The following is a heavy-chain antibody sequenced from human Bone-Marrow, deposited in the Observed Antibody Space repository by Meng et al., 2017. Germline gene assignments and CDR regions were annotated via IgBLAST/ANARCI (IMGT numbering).Heavy chain of an antibody. CDR3: ARDGGNYYYYGMDV. Sequence: ASVKVSCKPSGYNFPDYYIHWVRRAPGQGLEWMGRINPKSGDTHYAQKFQARVTMTGDTSISTAYMELSGLRSDDTAVYYCARDGGNYYYYGMDVWGQGPTVPVSS. V-gene: IGHV1-2*06. D-gene: IGHD3-16*01. J-gene: IGHJ6*02. CDR2: INPKSGDT. CDR1: GYNFPDYY.